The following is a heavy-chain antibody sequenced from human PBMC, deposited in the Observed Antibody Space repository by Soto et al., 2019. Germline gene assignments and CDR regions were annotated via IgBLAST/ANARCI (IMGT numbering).Heavy chain of an antibody. D-gene: IGHD3-9*01. Sequence: EVQLVESGGGLIQPGGSLRLSCAASGFTVSSNYMNWVRQAPGKGLEWVSVIYSGGKTYYADSVKGRFTISRDNSKNTLYLQMNSLRAEDTAVYYWARAYDILTVVDVWGQGTTVTVSS. CDR2: IYSGGKT. CDR1: GFTVSSNY. CDR3: ARAYDILTVVDV. V-gene: IGHV3-53*01. J-gene: IGHJ6*02.